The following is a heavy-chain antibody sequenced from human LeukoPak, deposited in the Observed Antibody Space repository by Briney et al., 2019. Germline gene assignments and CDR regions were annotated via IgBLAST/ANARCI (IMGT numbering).Heavy chain of an antibody. CDR3: ARHEYYDFWSGYQIH. D-gene: IGHD3-3*01. Sequence: SETLSLTCTVSGGSISSSSYYWGWIRQPPGKGLEWIGSIYYSGSTYYNPSLKSRVTISVDTSKNQFSLKLSSVTAADTAVYYCARHEYYDFWSGYQIHWGQGTLVTVSS. J-gene: IGHJ4*02. CDR1: GGSISSSSYY. V-gene: IGHV4-39*01. CDR2: IYYSGST.